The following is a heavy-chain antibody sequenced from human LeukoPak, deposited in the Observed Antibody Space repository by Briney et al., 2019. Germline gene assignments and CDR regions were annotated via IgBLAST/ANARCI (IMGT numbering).Heavy chain of an antibody. D-gene: IGHD3-10*01. J-gene: IGHJ6*04. Sequence: GASVKVSCKASGYTFTSYGISWVRQASGQGLEWMGWISAYNGNTNYAQKLQGRVTMTTDTSTSTAYMELRSLRSDDTAVYYCARRSMVRGLGYYGMDVWGKGTTVTVSS. CDR2: ISAYNGNT. CDR3: ARRSMVRGLGYYGMDV. V-gene: IGHV1-18*04. CDR1: GYTFTSYG.